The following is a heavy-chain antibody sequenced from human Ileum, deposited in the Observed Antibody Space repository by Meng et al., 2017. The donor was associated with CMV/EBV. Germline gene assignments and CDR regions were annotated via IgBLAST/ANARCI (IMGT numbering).Heavy chain of an antibody. V-gene: IGHV4-39*07. D-gene: IGHD3-10*01. Sequence: SETLSLTCTVSGGSISSSSYYWGWIRQPPGKGLEWIGSIYYSGSTYYNPSLKSRVTISVDTSKNQFSLKLSSVTAADTAVYYCASGLALPTTVYYYGSGAKFDYWGQGTLVTVSS. CDR2: IYYSGST. CDR1: GGSISSSSYY. J-gene: IGHJ4*02. CDR3: ASGLALPTTVYYYGSGAKFDY.